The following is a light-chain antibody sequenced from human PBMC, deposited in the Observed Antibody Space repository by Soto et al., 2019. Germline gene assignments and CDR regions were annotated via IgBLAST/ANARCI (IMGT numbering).Light chain of an antibody. CDR1: QSVSSNY. Sequence: EIVLTQSPGTLSLSPGERATLSCRASQSVSSNYLAWYQQQPGQPPRLLIYGASSRATGLPDRFSGSGSGTDFTLTISRLEPEDFAVYYCQQYCSSPDTFGQGTKLEIK. CDR3: QQYCSSPDT. J-gene: IGKJ2*01. V-gene: IGKV3-20*01. CDR2: GAS.